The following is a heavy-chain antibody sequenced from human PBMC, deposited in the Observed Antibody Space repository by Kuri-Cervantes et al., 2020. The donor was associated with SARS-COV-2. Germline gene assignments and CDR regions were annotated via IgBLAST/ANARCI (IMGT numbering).Heavy chain of an antibody. CDR2: INPSGGST. D-gene: IGHD1-26*01. CDR3: AKAEGDSGYYYMDV. CDR1: GGTFSSYA. Sequence: ASVKVSCKASGGTFSSYAISWVRQAPGQGLEWMGIINPSGGSTSYAQKFQGRVTMTRDTSTSTVYMELSSLRSEDTAVYYCAKAEGDSGYYYMDVWGKGTTVTVSS. J-gene: IGHJ6*03. V-gene: IGHV1-46*01.